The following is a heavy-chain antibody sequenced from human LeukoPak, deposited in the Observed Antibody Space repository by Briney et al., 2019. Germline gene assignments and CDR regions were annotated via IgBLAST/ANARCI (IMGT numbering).Heavy chain of an antibody. V-gene: IGHV3-7*01. CDR1: GFRFSNYW. CDR2: IKQDGNEK. J-gene: IGHJ3*01. D-gene: IGHD3-22*01. Sequence: GGSLRLSCAASGFRFSNYWMTWVRQAPGKGLEWVATIKQDGNEKYYVDSVKGRFTISRDNAKNSVYLEMKGLRADDTALYHCATSYFDSSIHAIDVWGQGTMVTVSS. CDR3: ATSYFDSSIHAIDV.